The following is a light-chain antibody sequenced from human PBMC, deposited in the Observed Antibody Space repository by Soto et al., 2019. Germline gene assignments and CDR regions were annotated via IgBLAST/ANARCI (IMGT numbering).Light chain of an antibody. CDR2: TAS. CDR3: QQLNTYPLT. J-gene: IGKJ4*02. V-gene: IGKV1-9*01. CDR1: QGINRF. Sequence: DIQLTQSPSFLSASVGDRVTITCRASQGINRFLAWYQQKPGKAPKLLIYTASTLQTGVPSRFSGTGFGTEFTLTISSLQPEDFATYYCQQLNTYPLTFGGGTKVEIK.